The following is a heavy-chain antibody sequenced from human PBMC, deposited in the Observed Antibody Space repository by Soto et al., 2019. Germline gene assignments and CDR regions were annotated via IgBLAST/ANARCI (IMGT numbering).Heavy chain of an antibody. CDR1: GFTFSSYE. CDR2: ISSSGSTI. CDR3: ARSGQRQYYYYYGMDV. Sequence: GSLRLSCAASGFTFSSYEMNWVRQAPGKGLEWVSYISSSGSTIYYADSVKGRFTISRDNAKNSLYLQMNSLRAEDTAVYYCARSGQRQYYYYYGMDVWGQGTTVTVSS. D-gene: IGHD3-10*01. V-gene: IGHV3-48*03. J-gene: IGHJ6*02.